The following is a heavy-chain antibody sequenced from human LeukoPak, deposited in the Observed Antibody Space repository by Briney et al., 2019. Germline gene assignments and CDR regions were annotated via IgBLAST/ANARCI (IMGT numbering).Heavy chain of an antibody. V-gene: IGHV3-21*01. CDR2: ISSSSSYI. J-gene: IGHJ4*02. CDR1: RFTFSIYS. D-gene: IGHD6-13*01. Sequence: GGSLRLSCAASRFTFSIYSMHWVRQAPGKGLEWVSSISSSSSYIYYADSVKGRFTISRDNAKNSLYLQMNSLRAEDTAVYYCPRGTGSSWYYFDYWGQGTLVTVSS. CDR3: PRGTGSSWYYFDY.